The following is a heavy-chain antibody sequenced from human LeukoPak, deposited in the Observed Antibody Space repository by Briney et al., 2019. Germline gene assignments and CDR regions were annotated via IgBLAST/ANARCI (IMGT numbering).Heavy chain of an antibody. CDR1: GFXFSSYS. J-gene: IGHJ4*02. CDR2: ISSSSSTI. V-gene: IGHV3-48*02. Sequence: GGSLRLSCAASGFXFSSYSINWVRQAPGKGLEWLSYISSSSSTIYYADSVKGRFTISRDDAKNSLYLQMNSLRDEDTAVYYCAREAPGAHNHFDYWGQGTLVTVSS. D-gene: IGHD1-26*01. CDR3: AREAPGAHNHFDY.